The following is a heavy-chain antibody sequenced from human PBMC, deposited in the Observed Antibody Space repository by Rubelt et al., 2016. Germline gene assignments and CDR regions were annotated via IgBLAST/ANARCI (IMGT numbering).Heavy chain of an antibody. D-gene: IGHD3-3*01. J-gene: IGHJ6*02. CDR3: ARGRFMDV. CDR1: GYTFTGYY. V-gene: IGHV1-8*02. CDR2: MNPNSGNT. Sequence: QVQLVQSGAEVKKPGASVKVSCKASGYTFTGYYMHWVRQATGQGLEWMGWMNPNSGNTGYAQMFRGIGTMTRNTSISTAYMELSSLRSEDTAVYYCARGRFMDVWGQRTTVTVSS.